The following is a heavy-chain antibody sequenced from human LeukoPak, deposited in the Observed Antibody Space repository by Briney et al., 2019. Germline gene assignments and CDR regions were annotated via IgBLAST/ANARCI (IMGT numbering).Heavy chain of an antibody. D-gene: IGHD3/OR15-3a*01. CDR3: ARDPGDWAYYFDY. Sequence: ASVKVSCKSSVYTFTGYYMHWVRQAPGQGLEWMGWINPNSGGTNYAQKFQGRFTMTRDTSISTAYMELSRLRSDDTAVYYCARDPGDWAYYFDYWGQGTLVTVSS. CDR2: INPNSGGT. CDR1: VYTFTGYY. V-gene: IGHV1-2*02. J-gene: IGHJ4*02.